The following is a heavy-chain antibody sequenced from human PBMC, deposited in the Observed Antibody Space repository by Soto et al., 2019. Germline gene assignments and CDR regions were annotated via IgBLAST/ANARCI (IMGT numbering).Heavy chain of an antibody. V-gene: IGHV1-46*03. CDR3: ARDRGRSETYSGYDWVLDY. Sequence: GASVKVSCKASGYTFTSYYMHWVRQAPGQGLEWMGIINPSGGSTSYAQKFQGRVTMTRDTSTSTVYMELSSLRFEDTAVYYCARDRGRSETYSGYDWVLDYWGQGTLVTVSS. D-gene: IGHD5-12*01. J-gene: IGHJ4*02. CDR1: GYTFTSYY. CDR2: INPSGGST.